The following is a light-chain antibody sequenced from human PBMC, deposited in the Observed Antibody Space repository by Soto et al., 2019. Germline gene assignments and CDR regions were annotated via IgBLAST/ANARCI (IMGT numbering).Light chain of an antibody. CDR2: DVS. CDR1: SSDVGGYDY. J-gene: IGLJ1*01. Sequence: QSALTQPASVSGSPGQSITISCTGTSSDVGGYDYVSWYQQHPGKAPKLMIYDVSNRPSGVSNRFSGSKSRNTASLTISGLQAVDEADYYCSSYTSSSTYVFGPGTKGTVL. V-gene: IGLV2-14*01. CDR3: SSYTSSSTYV.